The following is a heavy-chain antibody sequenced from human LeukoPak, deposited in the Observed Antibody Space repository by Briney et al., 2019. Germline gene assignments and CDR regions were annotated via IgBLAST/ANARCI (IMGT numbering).Heavy chain of an antibody. Sequence: PGGSLRLSCAASGFTFSSYAMNWVRQAPGKGLEWVSAISGSGGSTYYADSVKGRFTISRDNSKNILYLQMSSLRAEDTAVYYCARQPQYYYDSSAYWNYWGQGTLVTVSS. V-gene: IGHV3-23*01. CDR1: GFTFSSYA. D-gene: IGHD3-22*01. J-gene: IGHJ4*02. CDR3: ARQPQYYYDSSAYWNY. CDR2: ISGSGGST.